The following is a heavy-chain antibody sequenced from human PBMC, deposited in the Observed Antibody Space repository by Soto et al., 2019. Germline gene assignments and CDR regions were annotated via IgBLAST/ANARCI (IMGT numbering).Heavy chain of an antibody. CDR2: INPNSGGT. D-gene: IGHD3-3*01. V-gene: IGHV1-2*02. CDR3: ARAEWLLSGNWFDP. CDR1: GYTFTGYY. J-gene: IGHJ5*02. Sequence: GASVKVSCKASGYTFTGYYMHWVRQAPGQGLEWMGWINPNSGGTNYAQKFQGRVTMTRDTSISTAYMELSRLRSDDTAVYYCARAEWLLSGNWFDPWGQGTLVTVSS.